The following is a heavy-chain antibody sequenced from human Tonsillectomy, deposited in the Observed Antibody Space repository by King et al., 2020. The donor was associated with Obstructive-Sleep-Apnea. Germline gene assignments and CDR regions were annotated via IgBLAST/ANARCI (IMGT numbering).Heavy chain of an antibody. CDR1: GDSISTFY. CDR3: ARALGWRDAFDI. Sequence: VPLQESGPGLVKPSETLSLTCTVSGDSISTFYWNWIRQPPGKGLEWIGYIYYSGTTNYNPSLNSRITISVDTSKNQFSLKLSSVTAADTAVYYCARALGWRDAFDIWGQGTKVTVSS. V-gene: IGHV4-59*08. D-gene: IGHD6-19*01. J-gene: IGHJ3*02. CDR2: IYYSGTT.